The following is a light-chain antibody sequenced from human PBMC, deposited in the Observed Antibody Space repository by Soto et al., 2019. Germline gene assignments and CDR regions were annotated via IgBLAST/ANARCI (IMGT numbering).Light chain of an antibody. CDR1: QSVSSSY. J-gene: IGKJ5*01. Sequence: EIVLTQSPRTLSLSPGERATLSCRPSQSVSSSYLAWYQQKPGQAPRLLIYGASSRATGIPDRFSGSGSGTDFTLTISSLQPEDFAIYYCQQTYTTPEITFGQGTRLEIK. CDR3: QQTYTTPEIT. CDR2: GAS. V-gene: IGKV3-20*01.